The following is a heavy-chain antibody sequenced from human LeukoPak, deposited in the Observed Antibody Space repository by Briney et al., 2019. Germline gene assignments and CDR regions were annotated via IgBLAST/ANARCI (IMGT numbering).Heavy chain of an antibody. Sequence: PSETLSLTCTVSGGSISSGSYYWSWIRQPAGKGLEWIGRIYTSGSTNYNPSLKSRVTISVDTSKNQFSLKLSSVTAADTAVHYCAFLTIGDAFDIWGQGTMVTVSS. CDR1: GGSISSGSYY. J-gene: IGHJ3*02. V-gene: IGHV4-61*02. CDR3: AFLTIGDAFDI. D-gene: IGHD4/OR15-4a*01. CDR2: IYTSGST.